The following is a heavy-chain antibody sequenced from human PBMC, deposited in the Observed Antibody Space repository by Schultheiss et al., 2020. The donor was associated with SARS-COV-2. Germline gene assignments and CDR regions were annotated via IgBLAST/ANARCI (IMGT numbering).Heavy chain of an antibody. J-gene: IGHJ4*02. V-gene: IGHV3-21*04. CDR3: AKAEGAVSSSSDY. Sequence: GGSLRLSCAASGFTLSSYWMSWVRQAPGKGLEWLASISSASGYIHYADSVKGRFTISRDNANNSVFLQLNSLRAEDTAVYYCAKAEGAVSSSSDYWGQGTLVTVSS. CDR2: ISSASGYI. D-gene: IGHD6-6*01. CDR1: GFTLSSYW.